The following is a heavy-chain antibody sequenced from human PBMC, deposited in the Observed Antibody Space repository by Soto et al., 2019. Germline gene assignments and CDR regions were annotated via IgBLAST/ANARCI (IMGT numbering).Heavy chain of an antibody. D-gene: IGHD4-17*01. CDR1: GGSISSVDYY. CDR3: ARVPRLRRYGMDV. CDR2: IYYSGST. J-gene: IGHJ6*02. Sequence: TSETLSLTCTVSGGSISSVDYYWSWIRKPPGKGLEWIGYIYYSGSTYYNPSLKSRVTISVDTSKNQFSLKLSSVTAADTAVYYCARVPRLRRYGMDVWGQGTTVTVSS. V-gene: IGHV4-30-4*01.